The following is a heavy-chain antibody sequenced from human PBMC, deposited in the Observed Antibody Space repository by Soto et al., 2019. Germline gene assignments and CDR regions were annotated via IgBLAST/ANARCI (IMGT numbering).Heavy chain of an antibody. J-gene: IGHJ5*02. Sequence: SVKVSCKASGGTFSSYAISWVRQAPGQGLEWMGGIIPIFGTANYAQKFQGRVTITADKSTSTAYMELSSLRSEDTAVYYCAREKYSRKYNWLDPWGQGTLVTVSS. D-gene: IGHD6-6*01. CDR3: AREKYSRKYNWLDP. V-gene: IGHV1-69*06. CDR1: GGTFSSYA. CDR2: IIPIFGTA.